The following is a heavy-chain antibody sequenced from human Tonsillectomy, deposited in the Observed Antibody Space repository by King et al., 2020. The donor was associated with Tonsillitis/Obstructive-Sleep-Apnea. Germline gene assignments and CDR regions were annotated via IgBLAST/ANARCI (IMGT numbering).Heavy chain of an antibody. CDR2: FFPEDGET. Sequence: QLVQSGAEVKKPGASVKVSCKVSGYTLTELSMHWVRQAPGKGLEWMGGFFPEDGETIYAQKFQGRVTMTEDTSTDTAYLELGSLRSEDTAVYYCATATGIVGATAIDYWGQGTLVTVSS. CDR1: GYTLTELS. V-gene: IGHV1-24*01. CDR3: ATATGIVGATAIDY. J-gene: IGHJ4*02. D-gene: IGHD1-26*01.